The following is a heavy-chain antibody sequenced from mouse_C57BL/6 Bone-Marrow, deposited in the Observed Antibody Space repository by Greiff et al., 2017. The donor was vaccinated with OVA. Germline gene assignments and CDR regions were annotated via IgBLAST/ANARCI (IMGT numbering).Heavy chain of an antibody. J-gene: IGHJ3*01. D-gene: IGHD1-1*01. Sequence: QVQLQQPGAELVRPGSSVKLSCKASGYTFTSYWMDWVKQRPGQGLEWIGNIYPSDSETHYNQKFKDKATLTVDKSSSTAYMQLSSLTSEDSAVYDCSYYCGSSEAWFAYWGQGTLVTVSA. CDR1: GYTFTSYW. V-gene: IGHV1-61*01. CDR2: IYPSDSET. CDR3: SYYCGSSEAWFAY.